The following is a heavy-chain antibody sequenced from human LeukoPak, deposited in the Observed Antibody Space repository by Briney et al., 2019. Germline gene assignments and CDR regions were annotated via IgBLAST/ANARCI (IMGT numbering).Heavy chain of an antibody. V-gene: IGHV4-59*01. Sequence: PSETLSLTCTVSGGSISTYCWSWIRQPPGKGLEWIGYIYYSGSANYNLSLKSRVTISVDTSKNQFSLKLSSVTAADTAVYYCARGHQLVPFDYWGQGTLVTVSS. D-gene: IGHD6-6*01. J-gene: IGHJ4*02. CDR1: GGSISTYC. CDR3: ARGHQLVPFDY. CDR2: IYYSGSA.